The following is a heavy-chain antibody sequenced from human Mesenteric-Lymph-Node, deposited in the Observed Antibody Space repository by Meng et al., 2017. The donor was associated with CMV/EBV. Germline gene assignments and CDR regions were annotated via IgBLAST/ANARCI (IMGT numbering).Heavy chain of an antibody. CDR1: GFTFDDFG. CDR2: IRYDGSNK. J-gene: IGHJ4*02. V-gene: IGHV3-30*02. CDR3: AKDRQGGGLFDY. D-gene: IGHD2-15*01. Sequence: GGSLRLSCAASGFTFDDFGMIWVRQVPGKGLEWVAFIRYDGSNKYYADSVKGRFTISRDNSKNTLYLQMNSLRAEDTAVYYCAKDRQGGGLFDYWGQGTLVTVSS.